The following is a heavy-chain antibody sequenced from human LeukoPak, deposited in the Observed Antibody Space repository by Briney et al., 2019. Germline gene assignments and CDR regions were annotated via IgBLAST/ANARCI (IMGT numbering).Heavy chain of an antibody. D-gene: IGHD3-9*01. J-gene: IGHJ4*02. V-gene: IGHV3-7*01. Sequence: GGSLRLSCAASGFTFSSYWMSWVRQAPGKGLEWVANIKHDGSERDYVDSVKDRFTISRDNAKNSLYLQMNSLRAEDTAVYYCARGPLRYFDWLIDYWGQGTLVTVSS. CDR3: ARGPLRYFDWLIDY. CDR1: GFTFSSYW. CDR2: IKHDGSER.